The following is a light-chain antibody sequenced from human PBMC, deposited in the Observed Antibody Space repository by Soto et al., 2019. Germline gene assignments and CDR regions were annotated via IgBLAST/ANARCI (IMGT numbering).Light chain of an antibody. J-gene: IGLJ3*02. CDR2: GNS. Sequence: QTVVTQPPSVSGAPGQRVTISCTGSSFNIGAGYDVHWYQQLPGTAPKLLIYGNSNRPSGVPDRFSGSKSGTSASLAITGRQAEDEADYYCQSYDSSLSGSVFGGGTKLTVL. CDR1: SFNIGAGYD. V-gene: IGLV1-40*01. CDR3: QSYDSSLSGSV.